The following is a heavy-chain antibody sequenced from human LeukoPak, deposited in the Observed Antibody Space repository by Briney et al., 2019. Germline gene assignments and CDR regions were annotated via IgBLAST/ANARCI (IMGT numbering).Heavy chain of an antibody. J-gene: IGHJ4*02. V-gene: IGHV1-18*01. CDR1: GYTFTSYG. CDR3: ARDPHSTSRGFGVATIGYDY. Sequence: GASVTVSCTASGYTFTSYGISWVRQAPGQGLEWMGWISAYNGNTNYAQKLQGRVTMTRDTSTSTVYMELSSLRSEDTAVYYCARDPHSTSRGFGVATIGYDYWGQGTLVTVSS. CDR2: ISAYNGNT. D-gene: IGHD5-12*01.